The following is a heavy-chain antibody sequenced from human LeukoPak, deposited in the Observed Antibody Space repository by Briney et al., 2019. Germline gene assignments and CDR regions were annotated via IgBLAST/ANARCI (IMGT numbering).Heavy chain of an antibody. Sequence: GGSLRLSCAASGLTLSDYCMSWVRQVPGKGPEWVSHISPDGRNIDYADSVKGRSTISNDSAKNTLYLQMNSLRGGDTAVYYCVRDGGGTTPYDCWGQGSLVTVSS. CDR3: VRDGGGTTPYDC. V-gene: IGHV3-74*01. D-gene: IGHD1-7*01. CDR1: GLTLSDYC. CDR2: ISPDGRNI. J-gene: IGHJ4*02.